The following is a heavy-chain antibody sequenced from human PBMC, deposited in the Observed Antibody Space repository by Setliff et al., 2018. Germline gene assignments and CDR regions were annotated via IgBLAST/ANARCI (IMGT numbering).Heavy chain of an antibody. V-gene: IGHV3-72*01. D-gene: IGHD2-15*01. J-gene: IGHJ4*02. CDR2: SRNKANTYTI. CDR1: GFNFNRYA. CDR3: ARSPAFDY. Sequence: AGGSLRLSCAASGFNFNRYAMNWVRQAPGKGLEWVGRSRNKANTYTIAYAASVEGRFTISRDDSENSVYLEMNRLNTDDTAVYYCARSPAFDYWGQGTLVTVSS.